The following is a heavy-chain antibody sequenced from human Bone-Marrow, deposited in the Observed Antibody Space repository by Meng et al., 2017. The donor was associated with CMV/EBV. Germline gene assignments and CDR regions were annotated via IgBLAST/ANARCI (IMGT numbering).Heavy chain of an antibody. CDR3: AKAFSASWYREYYDD. D-gene: IGHD6-13*01. Sequence: GESLKISCAASEFTFSNFAMSWVRQAPGRGLAWVSAITGSGGSTYYADSVKGRFTVSRDNSKNTLYLQMNSLRAEDTAVYYCAKAFSASWYREYYDDWGQGTVVTVSS. V-gene: IGHV3-23*01. CDR2: ITGSGGST. CDR1: EFTFSNFA. J-gene: IGHJ4*02.